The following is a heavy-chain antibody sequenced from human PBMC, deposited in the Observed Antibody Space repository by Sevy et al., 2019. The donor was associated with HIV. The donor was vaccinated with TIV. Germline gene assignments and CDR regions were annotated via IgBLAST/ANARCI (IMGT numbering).Heavy chain of an antibody. V-gene: IGHV3-23*01. CDR1: GFIFGNHA. CDR2: ITSTGSTT. CDR3: AKDLGWPL. D-gene: IGHD2-15*01. Sequence: GGSLRLSCAASGFIFGNHAMSRVRQTPGKGLEWVSGITSTGSTTYYMDSVKGRFTISRDNSKNTLYLQMNSLRAEDTAVYYCAKDLGWPLWGQGTLVTVSS. J-gene: IGHJ4*02.